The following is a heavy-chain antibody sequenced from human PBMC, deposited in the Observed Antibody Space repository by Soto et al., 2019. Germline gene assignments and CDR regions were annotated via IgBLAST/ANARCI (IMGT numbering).Heavy chain of an antibody. CDR2: IYYSGST. CDR3: ARHHDS. CDR1: GGSISSDY. J-gene: IGHJ4*02. Sequence: SETLSLTCTVAGGSISSDYWSGIRQPPGKGLELIGYIYYSGSTNYNPSLKSRVTISVDTSKNQFSLKLSSVTSADTAVYYCARHHDSWGQGTLVTVSS. V-gene: IGHV4-59*08.